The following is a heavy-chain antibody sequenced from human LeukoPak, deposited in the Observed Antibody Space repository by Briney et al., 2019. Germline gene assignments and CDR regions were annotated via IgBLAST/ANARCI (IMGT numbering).Heavy chain of an antibody. CDR3: AKDASGYYFYYMDV. Sequence: GRSLRLSCAASGFTFDDYAMHWVRQTPGRGLEWVSGISWNSDTIGYADSVKGRFTISRDNDKNSLYLQMNSLRVEDTASYYCAKDASGYYFYYMDVWGKGTTVTVSS. D-gene: IGHD6-6*01. J-gene: IGHJ6*03. V-gene: IGHV3-9*01. CDR2: ISWNSDTI. CDR1: GFTFDDYA.